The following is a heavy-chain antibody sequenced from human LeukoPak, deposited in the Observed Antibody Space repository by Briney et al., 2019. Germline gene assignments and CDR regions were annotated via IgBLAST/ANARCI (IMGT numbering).Heavy chain of an antibody. V-gene: IGHV3-23*01. CDR1: GFTFSSYA. CDR2: ISGSGGST. J-gene: IGHJ4*02. Sequence: EGSLRLSCAASGFTFSSYARSWVRQAPGKGLEWFSAISGSGGSTYYADSVKGRFTISRDNSKNTLYLQMNSLRAEDTAVYYCATDVLRFLEWLSLFNYFDYWGQGTLVTVSS. CDR3: ATDVLRFLEWLSLFNYFDY. D-gene: IGHD3-3*01.